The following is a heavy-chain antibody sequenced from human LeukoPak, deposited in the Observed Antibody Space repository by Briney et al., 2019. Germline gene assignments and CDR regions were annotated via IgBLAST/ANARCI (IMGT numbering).Heavy chain of an antibody. Sequence: SVKVSCKVSGDTFSTYGISWVRQAPGQGLEWMGRIIPTLDTVKSAQKFRGRLTISADKSSNTAYMELSSLRSDDTAMYFCARWRLSGDALTTYHYKTVIDNYFGPWGQGTLVTVSS. D-gene: IGHD3-16*02. CDR3: ARWRLSGDALTTYHYKTVIDNYFGP. CDR2: IIPTLDTV. CDR1: GDTFSTYG. V-gene: IGHV1-69*04. J-gene: IGHJ5*02.